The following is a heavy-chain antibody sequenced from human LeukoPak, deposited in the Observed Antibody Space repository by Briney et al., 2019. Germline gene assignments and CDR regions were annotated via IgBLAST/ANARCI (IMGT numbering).Heavy chain of an antibody. V-gene: IGHV3-23*01. D-gene: IGHD5-18*01. CDR3: ARDPGYIYGDDAFDI. CDR2: ISGSGGST. J-gene: IGHJ3*02. CDR1: GFTFSSYA. Sequence: GGSLRLSCAASGFTFSSYAMSWVHQAPGKGLEWVSAISGSGGSTYYADSVKGRFTMSRDNSKNTVYLQMNSLRAEDTAVYYCARDPGYIYGDDAFDIWGQGTMVTVSS.